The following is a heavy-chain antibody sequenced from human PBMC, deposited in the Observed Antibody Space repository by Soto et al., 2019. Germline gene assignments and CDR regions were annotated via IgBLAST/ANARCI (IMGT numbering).Heavy chain of an antibody. J-gene: IGHJ4*02. V-gene: IGHV4-39*01. D-gene: IGHD3-3*01. Sequence: QLQLQESGPGLVKPSETLSLTCTVSGGSISSSSYYWGWIRQPPGKGLEWIGSIYYSGSTYYNPSLKSRVTLSVDTSKNQFSLKLSSVTAADTAVYYCARSPSYYDFWSGSSNFDYWGQGTLVTVSS. CDR3: ARSPSYYDFWSGSSNFDY. CDR2: IYYSGST. CDR1: GGSISSSSYY.